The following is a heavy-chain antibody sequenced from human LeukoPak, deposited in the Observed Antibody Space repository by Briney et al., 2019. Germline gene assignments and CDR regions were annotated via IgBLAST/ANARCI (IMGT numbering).Heavy chain of an antibody. CDR2: ISYGNT. J-gene: IGHJ5*02. Sequence: SETLSLTYSVSGGSISTYYWNWIRQTPGTGLEWIGHISYGNTDYNPSLKSRVTISVDTSKNQFSLKLTSVTAADTAVYYCARDKAHSYGRYFDPWGQGALVTVSS. CDR1: GGSISTYY. V-gene: IGHV4-59*01. D-gene: IGHD5-18*01. CDR3: ARDKAHSYGRYFDP.